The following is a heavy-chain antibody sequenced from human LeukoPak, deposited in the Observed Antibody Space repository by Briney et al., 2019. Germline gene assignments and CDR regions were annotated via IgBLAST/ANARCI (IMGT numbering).Heavy chain of an antibody. Sequence: GGSLRLSRAASGFTFSSYAMSWVRQAPGKGLEWVSAISGSGGSTYYADSVKGRFTISRDNSKNTLYLQMNSLRAEDTAVYYCAKDLRLRGHCSSTSCSQRIAVAGTLQFQHWGQGTLVTVSS. CDR1: GFTFSSYA. CDR3: AKDLRLRGHCSSTSCSQRIAVAGTLQFQH. J-gene: IGHJ1*01. V-gene: IGHV3-23*01. CDR2: ISGSGGST. D-gene: IGHD2-2*01.